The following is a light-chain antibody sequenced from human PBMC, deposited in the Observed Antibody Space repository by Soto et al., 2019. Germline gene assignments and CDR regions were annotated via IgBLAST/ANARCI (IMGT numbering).Light chain of an antibody. Sequence: QSALTQPASVSGSPGQSIAISCTGTSSDVGASNYVSWYQQQPGKAPKIMIYDVSHRPSGASDRFSGSKSGNTASLTISGLQHEDEADYYCTSYTRSSTYVFGTGTKPTVL. V-gene: IGLV2-14*01. CDR1: SSDVGASNY. J-gene: IGLJ1*01. CDR2: DVS. CDR3: TSYTRSSTYV.